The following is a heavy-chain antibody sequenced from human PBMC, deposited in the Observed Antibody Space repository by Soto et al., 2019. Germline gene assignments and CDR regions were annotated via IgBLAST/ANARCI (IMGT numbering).Heavy chain of an antibody. D-gene: IGHD2-21*02. Sequence: QVQLVQSGAEVKKPGASVKVSCKASGYTFTSYYMHWVRQAPGQGLEWMGIINPSGGSTSYAQKFQGRVTMTRDTSTSTGYMELSSLRSEDTAVYYCARDEAGDYYFDYWGQGTLVTVSS. V-gene: IGHV1-46*01. J-gene: IGHJ4*02. CDR2: INPSGGST. CDR1: GYTFTSYY. CDR3: ARDEAGDYYFDY.